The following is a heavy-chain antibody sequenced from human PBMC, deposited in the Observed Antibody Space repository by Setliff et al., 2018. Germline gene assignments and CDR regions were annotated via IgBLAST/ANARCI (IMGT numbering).Heavy chain of an antibody. CDR1: GGSFSSFL. J-gene: IGHJ5*02. CDR3: MRLVRFCSRTVCQRTSGDEA. CDR2: IGVYSGNT. V-gene: IGHV1-18*01. Sequence: ASVKVSCKNSGGSFSSFLVSWVRQAPGQGLEWLGWIGVYSGNTYSAQRFKGRVSLTTDGSTNTAYLELRGLRSDDTAVYYCMRLVRFCSRTVCQRTSGDEAWGQGTLVTVSS. D-gene: IGHD3-3*01.